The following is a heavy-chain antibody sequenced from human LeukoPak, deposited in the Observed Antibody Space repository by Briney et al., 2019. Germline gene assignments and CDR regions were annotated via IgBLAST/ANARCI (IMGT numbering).Heavy chain of an antibody. CDR3: ARASRWLAFDS. J-gene: IGHJ4*02. CDR1: RFTVSNNH. V-gene: IGHV3-66*01. Sequence: GGSLRLSCVASRFTVSNNHMNWVRQAPGKGLEWVSVIYNGDNTYYADSVQGRFTISKDNSKNTLYLQMNSLRREDTAVYFSARASRWLAFDSWGQGTLVTVSS. D-gene: IGHD6-19*01. CDR2: IYNGDNT.